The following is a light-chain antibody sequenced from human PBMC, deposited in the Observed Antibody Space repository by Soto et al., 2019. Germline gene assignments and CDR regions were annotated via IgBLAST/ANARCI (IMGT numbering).Light chain of an antibody. V-gene: IGKV3-15*01. J-gene: IGKJ1*01. CDR1: QSVSSN. Sequence: EIVMTQSPATLPVSPGERATLSCRASQSVSSNLAWYQQKPGQAPRFLIYGASTRATGIPARFSGSGSGTEFTLTISSLQSEDFAVYYCQQYVTSPPGTFGQGTKVEIK. CDR2: GAS. CDR3: QQYVTSPPGT.